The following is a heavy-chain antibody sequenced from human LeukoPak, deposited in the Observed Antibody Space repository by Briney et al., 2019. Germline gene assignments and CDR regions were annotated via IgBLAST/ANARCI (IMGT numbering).Heavy chain of an antibody. CDR3: AKSIVGAIDFDY. Sequence: SVKVSCKASGGTFSSYAISWVRQAPGQGLEWMGGIIPIFGTANYAQKFQGRVTITADKSTSTAYMELSSLRSEDTAVYYCAKSIVGAIDFDYWGQGTLVTVSS. J-gene: IGHJ4*02. CDR2: IIPIFGTA. V-gene: IGHV1-69*06. CDR1: GGTFSSYA. D-gene: IGHD1-26*01.